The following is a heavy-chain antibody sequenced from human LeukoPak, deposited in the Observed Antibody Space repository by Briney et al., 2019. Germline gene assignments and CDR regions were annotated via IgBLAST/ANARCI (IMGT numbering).Heavy chain of an antibody. CDR2: ISSSSSYI. V-gene: IGHV3-21*01. Sequence: VGSPRLSCAASGFTFSSYSMNWVRQAPGKGLEWVSSISSSSSYIYYADSVKGRFTISRDNAKNSLYLQMDSLRAEDTAVYYCARAIVATIYYFDYWGQGTRVTVSS. CDR3: ARAIVATIYYFDY. CDR1: GFTFSSYS. D-gene: IGHD5-12*01. J-gene: IGHJ4*02.